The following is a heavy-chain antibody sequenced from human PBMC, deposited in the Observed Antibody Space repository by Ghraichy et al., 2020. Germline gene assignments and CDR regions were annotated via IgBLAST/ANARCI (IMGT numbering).Heavy chain of an antibody. CDR2: INSANGNT. Sequence: ASVKVSCKASGYTFISYSMHWVRQAPGQRLEWMGWINSANGNTKYSQKFQGRVTITRDTSASTAYMDLSSLRSEDTAIYYCARDSAYSTVTTGKFDDDWLFDLWGRGTLVTVSS. CDR3: ARDSAYSTVTTGKFDDDWLFDL. CDR1: GYTFISYS. V-gene: IGHV1-3*01. J-gene: IGHJ2*01. D-gene: IGHD4-17*01.